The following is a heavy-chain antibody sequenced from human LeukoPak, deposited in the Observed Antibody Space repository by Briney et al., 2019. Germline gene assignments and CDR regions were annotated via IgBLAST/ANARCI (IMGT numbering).Heavy chain of an antibody. CDR1: GFSFSDSP. Sequence: GGSLRLFYAASGFSFSDSPMHWVRQPSGKGLEWVGSVRDRANSYASRYAAAVGDTFTISRDDSENTAYLQMNSLIIEETAVYYCTRQRPQTGTFDYWGQGVLVTVSS. D-gene: IGHD3-9*01. J-gene: IGHJ4*02. V-gene: IGHV3-73*01. CDR2: VRDRANSYAS. CDR3: TRQRPQTGTFDY.